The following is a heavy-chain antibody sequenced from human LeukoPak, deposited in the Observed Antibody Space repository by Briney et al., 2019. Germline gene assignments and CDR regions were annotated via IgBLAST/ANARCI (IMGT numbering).Heavy chain of an antibody. CDR2: ISYDGSKT. Sequence: PGGSLRLSCAASGFTFSSYAMHWVRQAPGKGLEWVAIISYDGSKTYYADSVKGRFTISRDNSKNTLYLQMNSLRAEDTAVYYCAKEISGFDDILTGYYNLGPLWDYWGQGTLVTVSS. J-gene: IGHJ4*02. V-gene: IGHV3-30*04. CDR1: GFTFSSYA. D-gene: IGHD3-9*01. CDR3: AKEISGFDDILTGYYNLGPLWDY.